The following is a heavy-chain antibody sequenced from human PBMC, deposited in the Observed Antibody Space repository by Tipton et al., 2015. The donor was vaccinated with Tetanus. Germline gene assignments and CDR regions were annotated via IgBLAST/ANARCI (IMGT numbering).Heavy chain of an antibody. CDR3: ARGGSNWSGRLQH. CDR1: GDSISGYY. D-gene: IGHD4-11*01. Sequence: TLSLTCTVSGDSISGYYWNWIRQPPGKGLEWIGYFYYSGSTNYNPSLKSRVTMSGDTSKNQFSLKLTSVTAADTAVYYCARGGSNWSGRLQHWGQGPLVTVSS. V-gene: IGHV4-59*01. CDR2: FYYSGST. J-gene: IGHJ1*01.